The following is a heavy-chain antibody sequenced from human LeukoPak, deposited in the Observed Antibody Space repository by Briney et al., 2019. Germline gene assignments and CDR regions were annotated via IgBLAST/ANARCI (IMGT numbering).Heavy chain of an antibody. J-gene: IGHJ4*02. D-gene: IGHD1-14*01. Sequence: GGSISXXXXSXIRQXAGKGVEWIVLIYTSATTNYNPSLKSRVTMSVDPSKNQFSLKLSSVTAADTAVYYCARDPHTEREPFNWGQGTLVTVSS. CDR3: ARDPHTEREPFN. CDR2: IYTSATT. CDR1: GGSISXXX. V-gene: IGHV4-4*07.